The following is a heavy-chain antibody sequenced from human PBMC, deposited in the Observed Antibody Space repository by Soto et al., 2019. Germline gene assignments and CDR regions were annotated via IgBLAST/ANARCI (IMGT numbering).Heavy chain of an antibody. D-gene: IGHD2-21*01. CDR1: GFTFSNYG. CDR3: ARDPEGINDFDY. Sequence: EVQLVESGGGLVQPGGSLRLSCAASGFTFSNYGMNWARQAPGRGLEWVTHINAPGETKSYSDSVKGRFTVARDDAKNSMYLQMRTLRADDTAIYYCARDPEGINDFDYWGQGPLVTVSS. V-gene: IGHV3-48*04. J-gene: IGHJ4*02. CDR2: INAPGETK.